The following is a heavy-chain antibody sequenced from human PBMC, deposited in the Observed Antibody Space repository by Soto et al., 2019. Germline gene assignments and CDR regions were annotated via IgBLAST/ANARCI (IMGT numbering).Heavy chain of an antibody. CDR3: ERVPLTTYFDL. Sequence: QVQLQESGPGLVKPSETLSLTCTVSGGSVSGGSYCWSWIRQHPGKGLECIGYVYNSGSTTYTPSVKIRVTRSVDTSKTQLSLGLSSVTAADTAVYYCERVPLTTYFDLWGRGTLVTVSS. D-gene: IGHD3-9*01. CDR2: VYNSGST. J-gene: IGHJ2*01. CDR1: GGSVSGGSYC. V-gene: IGHV4-61*01.